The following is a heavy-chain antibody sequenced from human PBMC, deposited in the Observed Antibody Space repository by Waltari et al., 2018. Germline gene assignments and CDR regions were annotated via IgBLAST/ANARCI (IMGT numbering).Heavy chain of an antibody. CDR3: ARDLGPGSGYFDS. J-gene: IGHJ4*02. Sequence: QVQLQESGPGLVRPSGTLSLICAVSGGSISSTSWWNWVRQSPGKGLEWIGHGYHTGSTHYNPSMNSRVSMSLDKSKSHFSLKLSSVTAADTAVYYCARDLGPGSGYFDSWGQGTLVSVSS. CDR2: GYHTGST. V-gene: IGHV4-4*02. D-gene: IGHD2-15*01. CDR1: GGSISSTSW.